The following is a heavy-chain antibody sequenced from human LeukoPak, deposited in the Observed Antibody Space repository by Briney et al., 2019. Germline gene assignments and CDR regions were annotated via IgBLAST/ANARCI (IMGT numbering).Heavy chain of an antibody. J-gene: IGHJ3*02. V-gene: IGHV1-18*01. Sequence: ASVKVSXKASGYTFTSYGISWVRQAPGQGLEWMGWISAYNGNTNYAQKLQGRVTMTTDTSTSTAYMELRSLRSDDTAVYYCAILQYGDFDAFDIWGQGTMVTVSS. CDR1: GYTFTSYG. CDR2: ISAYNGNT. D-gene: IGHD4-17*01. CDR3: AILQYGDFDAFDI.